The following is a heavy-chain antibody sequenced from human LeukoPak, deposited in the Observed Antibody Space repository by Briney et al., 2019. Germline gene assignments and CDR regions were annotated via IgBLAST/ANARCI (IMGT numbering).Heavy chain of an antibody. CDR3: ARDLVVVAATAAFDY. V-gene: IGHV1-18*01. Sequence: ASVKVSCKASGYTFTSYGISWVRQAPGQGLEWMGWISAYNGNTNYAQKLQGRVTMTTDTSTSTAYMKLRSLRSDGTAVYYCARDLVVVAATAAFDYWGQGTLVTVSS. J-gene: IGHJ4*02. CDR1: GYTFTSYG. CDR2: ISAYNGNT. D-gene: IGHD2-15*01.